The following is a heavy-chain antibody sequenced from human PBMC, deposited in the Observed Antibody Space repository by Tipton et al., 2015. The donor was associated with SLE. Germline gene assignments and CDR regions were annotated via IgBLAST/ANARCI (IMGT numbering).Heavy chain of an antibody. Sequence: LRLSCTVSGDSISSGGYYWSWIRQHPGKGLEWIGYIYYSGSTYYNPSLKSRVTIPVDTSKNLFSLKLSSVTAADTAVYYCARDGGNYFDYWGQGTLVTVSS. D-gene: IGHD4-23*01. CDR3: ARDGGNYFDY. J-gene: IGHJ4*02. CDR1: GDSISSGGYY. CDR2: IYYSGST. V-gene: IGHV4-31*02.